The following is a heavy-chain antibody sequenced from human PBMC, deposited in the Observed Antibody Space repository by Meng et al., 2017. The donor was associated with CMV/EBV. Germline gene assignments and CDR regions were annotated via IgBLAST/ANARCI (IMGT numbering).Heavy chain of an antibody. Sequence: SGPTLVKPTQTLTLTCTFSGFSLSTSGVGVGWIRQPPGKALEWLALIYWNDDKRYSPSLKSRLTITKDTSKNQVVLTMTNMDPVDTAIYYCAHRRYYYDSSGFDPWGQGTLVTVSS. J-gene: IGHJ5*02. CDR2: IYWNDDK. CDR1: GFSLSTSGVG. CDR3: AHRRYYYDSSGFDP. D-gene: IGHD3-22*01. V-gene: IGHV2-5*01.